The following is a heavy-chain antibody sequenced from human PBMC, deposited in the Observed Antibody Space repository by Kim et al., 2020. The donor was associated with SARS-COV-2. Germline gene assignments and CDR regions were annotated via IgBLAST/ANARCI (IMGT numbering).Heavy chain of an antibody. CDR1: GFTFSSYW. CDR3: ASRPSLLWFGDSRAFDI. J-gene: IGHJ3*02. Sequence: GGSLRLSCAASGFTFSSYWMSWVRQAPGKGLEWVANIKQDGSEKYYVDSVKGRFTISRDNAKNSLYLQMNSLRAEDTAVYYCASRPSLLWFGDSRAFDIWGQGTMVTVSS. CDR2: IKQDGSEK. D-gene: IGHD3-10*01. V-gene: IGHV3-7*03.